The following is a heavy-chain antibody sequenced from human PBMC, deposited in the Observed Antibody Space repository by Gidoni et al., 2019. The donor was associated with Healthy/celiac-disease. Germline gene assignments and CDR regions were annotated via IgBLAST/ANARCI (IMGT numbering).Heavy chain of an antibody. Sequence: EVQLVESGGGLVQPGGSLRLSCAASGFTFSDHYMDWVRQAPGKGLEWVGRTRNKANSYTTEYAASVKGRFTISRDDSKNSLYLQMNSLKTEDTAVYYCARGNYDILTGPYHYYYYGMDVWGQGTTVTVSS. CDR2: TRNKANSYTT. D-gene: IGHD3-9*01. J-gene: IGHJ6*02. CDR1: GFTFSDHY. V-gene: IGHV3-72*01. CDR3: ARGNYDILTGPYHYYYYGMDV.